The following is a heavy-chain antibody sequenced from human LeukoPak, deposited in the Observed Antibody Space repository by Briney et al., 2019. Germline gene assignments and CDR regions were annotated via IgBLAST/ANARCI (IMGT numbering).Heavy chain of an antibody. CDR3: ARGPRRITMIVVVITDY. CDR2: INPNSGGT. Sequence: GASVKVSCKASGYTFTGYYMHWVRQAPGQGLEGMGWINPNSGGTNYAQKFQGRVTMTRATSISTAYMELSRLRSDDPAVYYYARGPRRITMIVVVITDYWGQGTLVTVSS. V-gene: IGHV1-2*02. CDR1: GYTFTGYY. J-gene: IGHJ4*02. D-gene: IGHD3-22*01.